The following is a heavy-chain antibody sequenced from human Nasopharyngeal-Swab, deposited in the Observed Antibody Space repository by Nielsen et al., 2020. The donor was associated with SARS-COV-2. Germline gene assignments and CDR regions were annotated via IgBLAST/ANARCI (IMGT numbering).Heavy chain of an antibody. CDR1: GGSISSYY. CDR2: IYYSGST. Sequence: SETLSLTCTVSGGSISSYYWSWIRQPPGEGLEWIGYIYYSGSTNYNPSLKSRVTISVDTSKNQFSLKLSPVTAADTAVYYCARGPDAAGTYYYYYYYMDVWGKGTTVTVSS. CDR3: ARGPDAAGTYYYYYYYMDV. D-gene: IGHD6-13*01. V-gene: IGHV4-59*01. J-gene: IGHJ6*03.